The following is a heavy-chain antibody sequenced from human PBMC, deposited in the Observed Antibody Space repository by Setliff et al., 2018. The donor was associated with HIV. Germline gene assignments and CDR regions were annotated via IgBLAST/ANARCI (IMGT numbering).Heavy chain of an antibody. D-gene: IGHD6-13*01. CDR3: ARHTPYSSSWYYFDY. Sequence: RASVKVSCKASGYTFTSYGISWVRQAPGQGLEWMGWISAYNGNTNYAQKLQGRVTMTTDTSTSTAYMELRSLRSDDTAVYFCARHTPYSSSWYYFDYWGQGTLVTVSS. V-gene: IGHV1-18*01. J-gene: IGHJ4*02. CDR1: GYTFTSYG. CDR2: ISAYNGNT.